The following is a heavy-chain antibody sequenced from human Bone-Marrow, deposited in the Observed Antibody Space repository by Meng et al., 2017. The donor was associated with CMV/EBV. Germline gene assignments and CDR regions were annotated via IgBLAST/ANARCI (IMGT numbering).Heavy chain of an antibody. V-gene: IGHV5-51*01. CDR1: GYSFTSYW. CDR3: ARRGGYDFWSGYLLDY. D-gene: IGHD3-3*01. J-gene: IGHJ4*02. CDR2: IYPGDSDT. Sequence: GESLKISCKGSGYSFTSYWIGWVRQMPGKGLEWMGIIYPGDSDTRYSPSFQGQVTISADKSISTAYLQWSSLKASDTAMYYCARRGGYDFWSGYLLDYWGQGTLSPSPQ.